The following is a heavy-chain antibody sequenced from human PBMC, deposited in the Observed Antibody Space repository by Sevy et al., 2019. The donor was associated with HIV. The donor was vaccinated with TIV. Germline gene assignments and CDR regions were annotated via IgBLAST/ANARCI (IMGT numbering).Heavy chain of an antibody. V-gene: IGHV4-4*07. CDR1: CGSISSHY. Sequence: SETLSLTCSVSCGSISSHYWSWIRQPAGEGLEWIGRIDTSGGTNYNPSLKTRVTMSIDTSKNQFSLRLRSVTAADTAVYYCARYNFWSGHYDYFDYWGPGALVTVSS. CDR3: ARYNFWSGHYDYFDY. J-gene: IGHJ4*02. CDR2: IDTSGGT. D-gene: IGHD3-3*01.